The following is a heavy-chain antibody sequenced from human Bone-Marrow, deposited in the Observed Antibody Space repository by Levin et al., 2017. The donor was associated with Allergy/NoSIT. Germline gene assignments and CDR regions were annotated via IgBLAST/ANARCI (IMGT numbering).Heavy chain of an antibody. CDR3: ATAFDGGFDI. V-gene: IGHV3-7*01. CDR2: INQDGGER. D-gene: IGHD3-10*01. Sequence: GESLKISCAASGFNTNIYWMAWVRQAPGKGLEWVANINQDGGERYYADSVKGRFTISRDNAETSLVLQMNTLRVEDTAVYYCATAFDGGFDIWGQGTLVTVSS. CDR1: GFNTNIYW. J-gene: IGHJ5*02.